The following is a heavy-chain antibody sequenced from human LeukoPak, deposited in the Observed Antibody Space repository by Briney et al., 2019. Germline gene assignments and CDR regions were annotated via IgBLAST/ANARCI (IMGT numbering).Heavy chain of an antibody. CDR1: TVTVSSMY. CDR3: ARAPRVPRELPLYYYYYMDV. CDR2: IYSGGST. Sequence: GGSLRLSCAIPTVTVSSMYMSWVRQAPGGGLEWVSIIYSGGSTFYADSVKGRFTISRDNSKNTLYLQMNSLRTEDTAVYYCARAPRVPRELPLYYYYYMDVWGKGTTVTLSS. J-gene: IGHJ6*03. D-gene: IGHD1-26*01. V-gene: IGHV3-66*02.